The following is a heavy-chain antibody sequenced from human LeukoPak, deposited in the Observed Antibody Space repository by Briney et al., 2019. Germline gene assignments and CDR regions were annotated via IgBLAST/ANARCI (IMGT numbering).Heavy chain of an antibody. CDR1: GFTFSDYS. J-gene: IGHJ4*02. V-gene: IGHV3-33*08. CDR3: ARGEGYSSSPYY. D-gene: IGHD6-19*01. Sequence: PGESLRLSCSASGFTFSDYSMNWVRQAPGKGLEWVAVIWYDGRNKYYADSVKGRFTISRDNSKNTLYLQMNSLRAEDTAVYYCARGEGYSSSPYYWGQGTLVTVSS. CDR2: IWYDGRNK.